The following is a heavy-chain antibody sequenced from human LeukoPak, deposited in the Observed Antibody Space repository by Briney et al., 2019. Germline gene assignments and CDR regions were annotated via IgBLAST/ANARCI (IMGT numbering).Heavy chain of an antibody. Sequence: GGSLRLSCAASGFTFSSYAMHWVRQAPGKGLEWVAVISYDGSNKYYADSVKGRFTISRDNSKNTLYLQMNSLRAEDTAVYYCARDNAVGDAFDIWGQGTMVTVSS. J-gene: IGHJ3*02. CDR2: ISYDGSNK. CDR3: ARDNAVGDAFDI. CDR1: GFTFSSYA. D-gene: IGHD1-26*01. V-gene: IGHV3-30*04.